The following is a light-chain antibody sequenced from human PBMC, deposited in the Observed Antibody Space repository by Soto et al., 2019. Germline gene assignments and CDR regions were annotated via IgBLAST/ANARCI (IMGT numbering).Light chain of an antibody. CDR1: QGISNS. J-gene: IGKJ5*01. V-gene: IGKV1-9*01. CDR2: SAS. CDR3: QQLYRYPIT. Sequence: GDRVTITCRASQGISNSLAWYQQKPGKAPKLLIYSASTLQSGVPSRFSGGFSGTEFTLTISSLQPEDFATYYCQQLYRYPITFGQGTRLEIK.